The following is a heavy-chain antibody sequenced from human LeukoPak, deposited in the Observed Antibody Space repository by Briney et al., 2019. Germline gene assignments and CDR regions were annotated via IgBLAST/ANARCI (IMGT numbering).Heavy chain of an antibody. Sequence: SGPTLVNPTETLTLTCTVSGFSLSNARMGVSWIRQPPGKALEWLAHIFSNDEKSYSTSLKSRPTISQDTPKSLRVLTMTNMDPVDTATYYCARIPLRYFDWFSPGYYMDVWGKGTTVTVSS. V-gene: IGHV2-26*01. CDR3: ARIPLRYFDWFSPGYYMDV. D-gene: IGHD3-9*01. J-gene: IGHJ6*03. CDR1: GFSLSNARMG. CDR2: IFSNDEK.